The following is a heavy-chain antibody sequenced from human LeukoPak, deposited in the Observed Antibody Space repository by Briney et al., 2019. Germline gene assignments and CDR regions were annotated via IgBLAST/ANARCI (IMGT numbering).Heavy chain of an antibody. J-gene: IGHJ5*02. CDR2: IYYSGST. CDR3: ARLDGYSSSWYTWFDP. Sequence: PSETLSLTCTVSGSSTSSYYWSWIRQPPGKGLEWIGYIYYSGSTNYNPSLKSRVTISVDTSKNQFSLKLSSVTAADTAVYYCARLDGYSSSWYTWFDPWGQGTLVTVSS. V-gene: IGHV4-59*08. CDR1: GSSTSSYY. D-gene: IGHD6-13*01.